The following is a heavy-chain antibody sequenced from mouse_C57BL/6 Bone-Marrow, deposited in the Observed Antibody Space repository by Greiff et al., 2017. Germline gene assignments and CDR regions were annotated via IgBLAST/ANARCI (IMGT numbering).Heavy chain of an antibody. CDR3: ARRLLYFDY. D-gene: IGHD2-13*01. J-gene: IGHJ2*01. CDR2: IDPSDSST. CDR1: GYTFTSYW. Sequence: VQLQQPGAELVKPGASVKLSCKASGYTFTSYWMQWVKQRPGQGLEWIGEIDPSDSSTNYNQKLKGKATLTVDTSSSTAYMQLSSLTSEDSAVYYCARRLLYFDYWGQGTTLTVSS. V-gene: IGHV1-50*01.